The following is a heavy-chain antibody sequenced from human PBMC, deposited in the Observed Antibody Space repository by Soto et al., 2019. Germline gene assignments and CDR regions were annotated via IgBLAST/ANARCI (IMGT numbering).Heavy chain of an antibody. D-gene: IGHD3-22*01. J-gene: IGHJ4*02. CDR2: ISAYNGNT. Sequence: ASVKVSCKASGYTFTSYGISWVRQAPGQGLEWMGWISAYNGNTNYAQKLQGRVTMSTDTSTSTAYMELRSLRSDDTAVYYGARARDSSGYYYVDYWGKGTLVTVSS. V-gene: IGHV1-18*01. CDR1: GYTFTSYG. CDR3: ARARDSSGYYYVDY.